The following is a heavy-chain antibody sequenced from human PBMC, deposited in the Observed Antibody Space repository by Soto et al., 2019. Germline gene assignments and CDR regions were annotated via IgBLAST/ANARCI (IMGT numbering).Heavy chain of an antibody. Sequence: EVQLVESGGVVVQPGGSLRLSCAASGFTFDDYTMHWVRQAPGKGLEWVSLISWDGGSTYYADSVKGRFTISRDNSKHSLYMKMNRRRTEDTALYYCAKEVAAAGNGRWDSVMIGYYGMDVWGQGTTVNVSS. CDR3: AKEVAAAGNGRWDSVMIGYYGMDV. D-gene: IGHD6-13*01. CDR1: GFTFDDYT. V-gene: IGHV3-43*01. J-gene: IGHJ6*01. CDR2: ISWDGGST.